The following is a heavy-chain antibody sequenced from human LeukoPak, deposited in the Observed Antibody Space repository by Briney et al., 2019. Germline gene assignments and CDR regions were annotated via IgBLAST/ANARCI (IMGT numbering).Heavy chain of an antibody. J-gene: IGHJ6*03. D-gene: IGHD1-26*01. CDR2: ISYDGSNK. Sequence: PGGSLRLSCAASGFTFSSYAMHWVRQAPGKVLEWVAVISYDGSNKYYADSVKGRFTISRDNSKNTLYLQMNSLRAEDTAVYYCAREARGSYLVVGYYYYMDVWGKGTTVTVSS. CDR1: GFTFSSYA. V-gene: IGHV3-30*01. CDR3: AREARGSYLVVGYYYYMDV.